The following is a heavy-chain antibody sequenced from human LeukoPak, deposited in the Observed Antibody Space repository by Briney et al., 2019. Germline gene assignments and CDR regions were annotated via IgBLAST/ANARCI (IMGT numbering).Heavy chain of an antibody. V-gene: IGHV3-21*01. D-gene: IGHD6-13*01. J-gene: IGHJ5*02. CDR3: AREDIAAAGPGNWFDP. Sequence: GGSLRLSCAASGFTFSSYSMNWVRQAPGKGLEWVSSISSSSSYIYYADSVKGRFTISRDNAKNSLYLQMNSLRAEDTAVYYCAREDIAAAGPGNWFDPWGQGTLVTVSS. CDR2: ISSSSSYI. CDR1: GFTFSSYS.